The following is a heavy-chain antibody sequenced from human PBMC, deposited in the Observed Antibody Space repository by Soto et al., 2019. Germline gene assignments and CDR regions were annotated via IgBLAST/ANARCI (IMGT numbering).Heavy chain of an antibody. CDR2: LSYTGTT. J-gene: IGHJ5*02. CDR3: GAYGSRTYWYNWFDP. V-gene: IGHV4-39*01. Sequence: SETLSLTCSVSGGSIGSSSYYFGWIRQPPGKGLECIGSLSYTGTTSYNSSLKSRVTITAAKSQHQFFRRLSSETAAKTAVYYSGAYGSRTYWYNWFDPWGQGTLVTVSS. D-gene: IGHD2-2*01. CDR1: GGSIGSSSYY.